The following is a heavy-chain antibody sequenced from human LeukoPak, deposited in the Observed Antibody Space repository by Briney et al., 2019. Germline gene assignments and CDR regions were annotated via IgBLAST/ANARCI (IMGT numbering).Heavy chain of an antibody. CDR1: GGSISSGSYY. V-gene: IGHV4-61*02. CDR2: IYTSGST. J-gene: IGHJ4*02. D-gene: IGHD2-2*01. Sequence: SQTLSLTCTVSGGSISSGSYYWSWIRQPAGKGLEWIGRIYTSGSTNYNPSLKSRVTISVDTSKNQFSLKLSSVTAADTAVYYCARHRRGYCSSTSCYRRMGYFDYWGQGTLVTVSS. CDR3: ARHRRGYCSSTSCYRRMGYFDY.